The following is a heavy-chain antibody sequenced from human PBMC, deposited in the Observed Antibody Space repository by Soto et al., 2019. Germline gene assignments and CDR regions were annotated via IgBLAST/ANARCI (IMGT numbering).Heavy chain of an antibody. V-gene: IGHV3-21*01. CDR2: ISSSSSYI. Sequence: GSLRLSCAASGFTFSSYSMNWVRQAPGKGLEWVSSISSSSSYIYYADSVKGRFTISRDNAKNSLYLQMNSLRAEDTAVYYCASMGGPSNLYYYGMDVWGQGTTVTVSS. J-gene: IGHJ6*02. D-gene: IGHD3-16*01. CDR1: GFTFSSYS. CDR3: ASMGGPSNLYYYGMDV.